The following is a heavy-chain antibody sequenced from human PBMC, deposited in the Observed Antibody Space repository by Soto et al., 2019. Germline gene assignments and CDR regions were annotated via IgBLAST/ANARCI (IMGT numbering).Heavy chain of an antibody. CDR1: GYTLTELA. CDR3: ARDGGDCGYRLTYYYYIGMDV. J-gene: IGHJ6*02. V-gene: IGHV1-24*01. CDR2: FDPEDGET. Sequence: ASVKVSCKVSGYTLTELAMHWVRQAPGKGLEWMGGFDPEDGETIYAQKFQGRVTMTEDTSTDTAYMELSSLRSEDTAVYYCARDGGDCGYRLTYYYYIGMDVWGQGTTVTVSS. D-gene: IGHD2-21*02.